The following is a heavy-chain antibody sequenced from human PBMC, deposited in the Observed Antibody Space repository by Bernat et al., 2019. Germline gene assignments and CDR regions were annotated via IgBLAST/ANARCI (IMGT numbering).Heavy chain of an antibody. J-gene: IGHJ4*02. D-gene: IGHD3-10*01. V-gene: IGHV4-39*01. CDR3: ARQDGSGSFSGNFFDS. CDR1: GGSISSGRYN. CDR2: TYYSGTT. Sequence: QLQLQESGPGLVKPSEPLSPTCIVAGGSISSGRYNWGWIRQPPGKGLEWIASTYYSGTTYYNPSLKSRVTIHVDTSKNRFSLKLSSVTAADTAVYYCARQDGSGSFSGNFFDSWGQGTLFTVSA.